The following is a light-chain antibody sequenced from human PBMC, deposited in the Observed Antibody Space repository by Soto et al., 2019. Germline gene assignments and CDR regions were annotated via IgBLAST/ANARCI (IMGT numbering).Light chain of an antibody. CDR2: GAS. Sequence: EIVMTQSPATLSVSPGERATLSCRASQSVSSNLAWYQQKPGQAPRLLIYGASTRATGIPARFSGSGSGTEFTLTISSLQSEDFAVYYCQLYGDSPRYTFGQGTKLEIK. V-gene: IGKV3-15*01. J-gene: IGKJ2*01. CDR1: QSVSSN. CDR3: QLYGDSPRYT.